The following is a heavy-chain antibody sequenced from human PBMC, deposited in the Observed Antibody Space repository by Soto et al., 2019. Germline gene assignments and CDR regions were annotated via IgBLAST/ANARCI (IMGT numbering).Heavy chain of an antibody. J-gene: IGHJ6*02. CDR1: GVTISSYA. CDR2: ISGSGGST. D-gene: IGHD2-2*01. CDR3: ARGLGTYCTSFSCSNYYFGMGV. V-gene: IGHV3-23*01. Sequence: GGPLLLCCAASGVTISSYAMSWVRQAPGKGLEWVSAISGSGGSTYYADSVKGRFTISRDNSKNTLYLQMNSLRAEDTAVYYCARGLGTYCTSFSCSNYYFGMGVWGQGNTVTVS.